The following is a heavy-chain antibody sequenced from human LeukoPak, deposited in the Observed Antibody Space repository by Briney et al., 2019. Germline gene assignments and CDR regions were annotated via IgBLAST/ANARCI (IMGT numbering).Heavy chain of an antibody. CDR3: ARDDPRGTIFDLDY. CDR1: GFTFSSYS. D-gene: IGHD3-3*01. CDR2: ISSSSSYI. Sequence: GGSLRLSCAASGFTFSSYSMNWVRQAPGKGLEWVSSISSSSSYIYYADSVKGRFTISRDNAKNSLYLQMNSLRAEDTAVYCCARDDPRGTIFDLDYWGQGTLVTVSS. J-gene: IGHJ4*02. V-gene: IGHV3-21*01.